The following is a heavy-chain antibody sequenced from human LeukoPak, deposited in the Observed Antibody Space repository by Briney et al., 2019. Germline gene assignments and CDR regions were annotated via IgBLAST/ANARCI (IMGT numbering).Heavy chain of an antibody. CDR3: TRRVGALYYFDY. J-gene: IGHJ4*02. CDR1: RFTFNNYG. Sequence: PGGSLRLSCAASRFTFNNYGMHWVRQAPGKGLEWLAFIRYDGSDKYYADSVKGRFTISRDNSKNTLYLQMNSLRAEDTAVYYCTRRVGALYYFDYWGQGTLVTVSS. CDR2: IRYDGSDK. V-gene: IGHV3-30*02. D-gene: IGHD1-26*01.